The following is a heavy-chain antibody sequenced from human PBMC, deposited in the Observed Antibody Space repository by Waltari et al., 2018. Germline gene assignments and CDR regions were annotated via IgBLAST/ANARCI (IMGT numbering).Heavy chain of an antibody. D-gene: IGHD3-16*01. CDR3: AKLYYDYVWGVEDY. CDR2: IRYDGSNK. CDR1: GFTFSSYG. J-gene: IGHJ4*02. V-gene: IGHV3-30*02. Sequence: QVQLVESGGGVVQHGGSLRLSCAASGFTFSSYGMHWVRQAPGKGLEWVAFIRYDGSNKYYADSVKGRFTISRDNSKNTLYLQMNSLRAEDTAVCYCAKLYYDYVWGVEDYWGQGTLVTVSS.